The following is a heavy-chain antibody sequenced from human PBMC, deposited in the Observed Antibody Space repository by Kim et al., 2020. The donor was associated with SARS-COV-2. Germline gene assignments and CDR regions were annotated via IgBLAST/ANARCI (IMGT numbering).Heavy chain of an antibody. J-gene: IGHJ6*01. CDR3: VSFARPLHGSGWHTYYCY. D-gene: IGHD6-25*01. CDR2: ISYSGST. Sequence: SETLSLTCTVSGGSISSYYWSWIRQPPGKGLEWIGYISYSGSTNYYPSLMSRLTISVETSKNKISLKPNSGTRADAAVNSCVSFARPLHGSGWHTYYCY. V-gene: IGHV4-59*13. CDR1: GGSISSYY.